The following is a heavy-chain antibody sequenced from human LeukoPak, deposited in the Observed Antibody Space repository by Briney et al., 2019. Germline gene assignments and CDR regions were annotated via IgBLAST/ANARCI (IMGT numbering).Heavy chain of an antibody. D-gene: IGHD2-2*01. CDR1: GFTFSSYS. Sequence: GGSLRLSCAASGFTFSSYSMNWVRQAPGKGLEWVSSISSSRSYIYYADSVKGRFTISRANAKNSLYLHMNRLRAEDTAVYYCARECYCSSTSCYCPYYYYYGLAVWGQGTTVTVSS. V-gene: IGHV3-21*01. CDR3: ARECYCSSTSCYCPYYYYYGLAV. CDR2: ISSSRSYI. J-gene: IGHJ6*02.